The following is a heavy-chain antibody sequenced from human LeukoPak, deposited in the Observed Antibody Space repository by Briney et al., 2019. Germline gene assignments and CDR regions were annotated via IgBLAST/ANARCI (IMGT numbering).Heavy chain of an antibody. D-gene: IGHD3-22*01. V-gene: IGHV1-69*02. Sequence: SVKVSCKASGGTFSSYTISWVRQAPGQGLEWMGRIIPILGIANYAQKFQGRVTITTDESTSTAYMELSSLRSEDTAVYYCASYYYDSSGSLDYWGQGTLVTVSS. CDR2: IIPILGIA. CDR1: GGTFSSYT. CDR3: ASYYYDSSGSLDY. J-gene: IGHJ4*02.